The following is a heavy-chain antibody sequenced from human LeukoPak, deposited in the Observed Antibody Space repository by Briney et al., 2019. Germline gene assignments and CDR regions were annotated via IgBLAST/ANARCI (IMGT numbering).Heavy chain of an antibody. V-gene: IGHV4-34*01. J-gene: IGHJ4*02. CDR3: ARVLTPFDYYGSGSYYRVFDY. D-gene: IGHD3-10*01. Sequence: SETLSLTCTVSGGSISSYYWSWIRQPAGKGLEWIGEINHSGSTNYNPSLKSRVTISVDTSKNQFSLKLSSVTAADTAVYYCARVLTPFDYYGSGSYYRVFDYWGQGTLVTVSS. CDR1: GGSISSYY. CDR2: INHSGST.